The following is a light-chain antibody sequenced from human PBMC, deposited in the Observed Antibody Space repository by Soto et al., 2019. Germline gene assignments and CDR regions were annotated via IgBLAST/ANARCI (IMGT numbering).Light chain of an antibody. J-gene: IGKJ1*01. V-gene: IGKV3-20*01. Sequence: PGESATLSFRASQSLSGTSLVWYQQKRGQAPRLLIFGASRRATGITDRFSGGGSGTDFTLTISRLEPEDFAMYYCQNYRDSSWTVGQGTQVEIK. CDR3: QNYRDSSWT. CDR1: QSLSGTS. CDR2: GAS.